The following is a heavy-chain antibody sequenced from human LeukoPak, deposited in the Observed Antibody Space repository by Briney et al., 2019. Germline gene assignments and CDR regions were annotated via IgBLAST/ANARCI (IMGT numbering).Heavy chain of an antibody. D-gene: IGHD2-15*01. CDR2: ISWNSGSI. CDR1: GFTFSTYA. J-gene: IGHJ6*02. Sequence: GGSLRLSCAASGFTFSTYAMHWVRQAPGKGLEWVSGISWNSGSIGYADSVKGRFTISRDNAKNSLYLQMNSLRAEDTALYYCAKSSSGRAYYYYGMDVWGQGTTVTVSS. CDR3: AKSSSGRAYYYYGMDV. V-gene: IGHV3-9*01.